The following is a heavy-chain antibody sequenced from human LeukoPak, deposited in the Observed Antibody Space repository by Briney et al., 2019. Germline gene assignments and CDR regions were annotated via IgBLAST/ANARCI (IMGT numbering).Heavy chain of an antibody. CDR2: IKQDGSEK. Sequence: GGSLRHSCAASGFTFSSYWMSWVRQAPGKGLEWVANIKQDGSEKYYVDSVKGRFTISRDNAKNSLYLQMNSLRAEDTAVYYCARDLAGYSYGRPFDYWGQGTLVTVSS. V-gene: IGHV3-7*01. CDR3: ARDLAGYSYGRPFDY. CDR1: GFTFSSYW. J-gene: IGHJ4*02. D-gene: IGHD5-18*01.